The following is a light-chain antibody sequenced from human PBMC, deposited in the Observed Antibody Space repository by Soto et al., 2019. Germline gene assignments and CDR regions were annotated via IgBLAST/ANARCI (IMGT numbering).Light chain of an antibody. CDR2: SNN. Sequence: QSVLTQPPSASGTPGQRVTISCSGSNSNIGSNTVNWYQQLPGTAPKLLIYSNNQRPSGVPGRFSDSKSGTSASLAISGLKSEDEADYYCASWDDSLNGVVFGGGTKLTVL. J-gene: IGLJ2*01. CDR3: ASWDDSLNGVV. CDR1: NSNIGSNT. V-gene: IGLV1-44*01.